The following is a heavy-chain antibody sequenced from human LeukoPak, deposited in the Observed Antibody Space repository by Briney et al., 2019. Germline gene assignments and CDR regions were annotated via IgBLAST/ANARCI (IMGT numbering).Heavy chain of an antibody. CDR3: ARERSSGWYGYYFDY. J-gene: IGHJ4*02. D-gene: IGHD6-19*01. V-gene: IGHV4-4*07. CDR2: IYTSGST. CDR1: GGSISSYY. Sequence: PSETLSLTCTVSGGSISSYYWSWIRQPAGKGLEWIGRIYTSGSTNYNPSLKSRVTMSVDTSKNQFSLKLSSVTAADTAVCYCARERSSGWYGYYFDYWGQGTLVTVSS.